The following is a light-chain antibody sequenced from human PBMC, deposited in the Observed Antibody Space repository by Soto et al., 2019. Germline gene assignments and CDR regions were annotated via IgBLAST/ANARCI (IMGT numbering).Light chain of an antibody. Sequence: DIQMTQSPSTLSASIGDRVTITCRASQSISTWLAWYQQKSGKAPKLLIYKASTLESGVPSRFSGSGSGTEFTLTISSLQPDDLATYYCQQYNVFPITFGQGTRLEIK. CDR1: QSISTW. V-gene: IGKV1-5*03. CDR2: KAS. CDR3: QQYNVFPIT. J-gene: IGKJ5*01.